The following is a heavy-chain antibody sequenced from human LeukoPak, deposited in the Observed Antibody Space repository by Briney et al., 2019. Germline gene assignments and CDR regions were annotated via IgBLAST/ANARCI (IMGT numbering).Heavy chain of an antibody. Sequence: PSETLSLTCTVSGGSIISSTYFWVWIRQPPGKGLEWIGSIYYSGSTYYNPSLKSRVTISVDTSKNQFSLKLSSVTAADTAVYYCARLSREQWLVRGYFDLWGRGTLVTVSS. J-gene: IGHJ2*01. D-gene: IGHD6-19*01. CDR2: IYYSGST. CDR1: GGSIISSTYF. CDR3: ARLSREQWLVRGYFDL. V-gene: IGHV4-39*01.